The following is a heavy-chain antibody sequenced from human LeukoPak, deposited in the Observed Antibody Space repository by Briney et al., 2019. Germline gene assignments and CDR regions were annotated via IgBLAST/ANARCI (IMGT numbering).Heavy chain of an antibody. V-gene: IGHV1-69*06. CDR2: IIPIFGTA. CDR1: GGTFSSYA. Sequence: SVKVSCKASGGTFSSYAISWVRQAPGQGLEWMGGIIPIFGTANYAQKFQGRVTMTEDTSTDTAYMELSSLRSEDTAVYYCATSIAVAGYYYFDYWGQGTLVTVSS. CDR3: ATSIAVAGYYYFDY. J-gene: IGHJ4*02. D-gene: IGHD6-19*01.